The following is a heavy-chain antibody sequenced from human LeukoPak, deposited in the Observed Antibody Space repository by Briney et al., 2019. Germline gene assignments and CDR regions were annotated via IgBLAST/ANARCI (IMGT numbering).Heavy chain of an antibody. CDR2: ISGSGGST. V-gene: IGHV3-23*01. CDR1: GFTFSSYA. Sequence: PGGSLRLSCAASGFTFSSYAMSWVRQAPGKGLEWVSAISGSGGSTYYVDSVKGRFTISRDNSKNTLYLQMNSLRAEDTAVYYCARGLYQLLINRVYFDYWGQGTLVTVSS. D-gene: IGHD2-2*01. CDR3: ARGLYQLLINRVYFDY. J-gene: IGHJ4*02.